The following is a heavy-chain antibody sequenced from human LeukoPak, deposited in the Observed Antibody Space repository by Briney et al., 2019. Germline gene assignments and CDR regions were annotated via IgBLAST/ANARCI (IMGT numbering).Heavy chain of an antibody. J-gene: IGHJ3*01. Sequence: SETLSLTCAVYGGSFSGYYWSWIRQPPGKGLEWIGEINHSGSTNYNPSLKSRVTISVDTSKNQFSLKLSSVTAADTAVYYCARGIRFDPWGQGTMVTVSS. V-gene: IGHV4-34*01. D-gene: IGHD3-10*01. CDR3: ARGIRFDP. CDR1: GGSFSGYY. CDR2: INHSGST.